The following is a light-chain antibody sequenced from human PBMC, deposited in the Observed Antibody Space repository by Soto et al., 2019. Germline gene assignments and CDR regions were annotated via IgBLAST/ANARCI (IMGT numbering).Light chain of an antibody. Sequence: QSALTQPASMSGSPGQSITISFTGTSSDVGSCNLVSWFHQHPDKAPKLVIYKVSDRPSGVSTRFSASKSGNTASLTISGLQAEDEADYYCSSYSTTTTPQWVFGGGTKLTVL. CDR2: KVS. J-gene: IGLJ3*02. CDR3: SSYSTTTTPQWV. V-gene: IGLV2-14*02. CDR1: SSDVGSCNL.